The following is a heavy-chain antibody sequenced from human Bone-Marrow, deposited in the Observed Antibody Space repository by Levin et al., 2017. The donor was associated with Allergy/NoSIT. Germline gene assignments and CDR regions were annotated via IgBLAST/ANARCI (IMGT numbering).Heavy chain of an antibody. CDR2: IQSKSEDGAT. V-gene: IGHV3-15*01. D-gene: IGHD2-15*01. CDR1: GFAFSNTW. CDR3: TTDVRCSGGSCYASGIDY. J-gene: IGHJ4*02. Sequence: GGSLRLSCSASGFAFSNTWMSWVRQAPGKGLEWVGRIQSKSEDGATDYAAPVKGRFTISRDDSKNTLYLQLNSLNTEDTAVYYCTTDVRCSGGSCYASGIDYWGQGTLVTVSS.